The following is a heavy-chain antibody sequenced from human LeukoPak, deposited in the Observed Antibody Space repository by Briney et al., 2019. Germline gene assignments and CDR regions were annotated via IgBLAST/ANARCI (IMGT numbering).Heavy chain of an antibody. CDR3: AKGGAAAAKVFDY. CDR2: IYSGGST. V-gene: IGHV3-53*01. J-gene: IGHJ4*02. D-gene: IGHD6-13*01. Sequence: PGGSLRLSCAASKFTFSTFAMHWVRQAPGKGLEWVSVIYSGGSTYYADSVKGRFTVSRDNSKNTLCLQMNSLRVEDTAVYYCAKGGAAAAKVFDYWGQGTLVTVSS. CDR1: KFTFSTFA.